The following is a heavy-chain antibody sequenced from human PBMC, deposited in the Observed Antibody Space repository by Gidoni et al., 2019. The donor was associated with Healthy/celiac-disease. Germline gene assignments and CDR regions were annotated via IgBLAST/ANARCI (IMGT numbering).Heavy chain of an antibody. D-gene: IGHD6-19*01. CDR2: ISGRVGRT. J-gene: IGHJ4*02. CDR1: GFTFSSYT. V-gene: IGHV3-23*01. CDR3: AKVHSVAGTEY. Sequence: EVQLLESGGGLVQPGGSLSLSCAASGFTFSSYTMSWVRQAPGKGLEWVSAISGRVGRTYYADSVKGRFTISRDNSKNTLYLQMNSLRAEDTAVYYCAKVHSVAGTEYWGQGTLVTVSS.